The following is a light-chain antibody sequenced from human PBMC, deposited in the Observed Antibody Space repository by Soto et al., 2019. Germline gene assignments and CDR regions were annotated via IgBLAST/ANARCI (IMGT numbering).Light chain of an antibody. CDR3: QQRSVWPLT. V-gene: IGKV3-11*01. J-gene: IGKJ4*01. CDR2: DSS. Sequence: ELVLTQFPATLSLSPGDGATLSCRASQSVSSYLAWYQQKRGQAPRLLIYDSSHRATGVPARFSGSGSGTDFSLIISSLEPEDFAVYYCQQRSVWPLTFGGGTKVDIK. CDR1: QSVSSY.